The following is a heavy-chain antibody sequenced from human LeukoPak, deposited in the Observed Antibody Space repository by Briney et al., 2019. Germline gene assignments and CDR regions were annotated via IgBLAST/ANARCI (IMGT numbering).Heavy chain of an antibody. CDR2: ISGSGGST. V-gene: IGHV3-23*01. D-gene: IGHD3-3*01. CDR3: TTDYYDFWSGYYIDVGYDAFDI. CDR1: GFTVSSNY. J-gene: IGHJ3*02. Sequence: PGGSLRLSCAASGFTVSSNYMSWVRQAPGKGLEWVSAISGSGGSTYYADSVKGRFTISRDNSKNTLYLQMNSLRAEDTAVYYCTTDYYDFWSGYYIDVGYDAFDIWGQGTMVTVSS.